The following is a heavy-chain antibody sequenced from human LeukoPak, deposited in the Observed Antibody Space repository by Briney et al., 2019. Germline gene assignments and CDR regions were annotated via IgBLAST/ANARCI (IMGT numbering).Heavy chain of an antibody. J-gene: IGHJ4*02. CDR2: VSFSSTYI. CDR3: ARQRLGYYLDS. V-gene: IGHV3-21*01. Sequence: GGSLRLSCAASGFRFTDYTMNWVRQAPGKGLEWVSSVSFSSTYIYYADSVKGRFTVSRDNAKNSLYLQMNSPGDGDTAVYYCARQRLGYYLDSWGQGTLVTVSS. D-gene: IGHD5-24*01. CDR1: GFRFTDYT.